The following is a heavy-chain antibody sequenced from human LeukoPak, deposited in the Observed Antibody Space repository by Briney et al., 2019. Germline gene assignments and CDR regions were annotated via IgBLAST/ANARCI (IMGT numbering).Heavy chain of an antibody. V-gene: IGHV4-34*01. J-gene: IGHJ4*02. Sequence: PSETLSLTCAVHGGSFSGYDWHWIRQPPGKGLEWIGEVNPSGNTNYNPSLKSRVTISVDTSKNQFSLNLSSVTAADTAVYYCARGVFGGSYFACWGQGTLVTVSS. CDR1: GGSFSGYD. D-gene: IGHD1-26*01. CDR2: VNPSGNT. CDR3: ARGVFGGSYFAC.